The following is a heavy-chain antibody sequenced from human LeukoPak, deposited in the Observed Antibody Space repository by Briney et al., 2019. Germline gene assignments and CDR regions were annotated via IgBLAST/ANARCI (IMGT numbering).Heavy chain of an antibody. D-gene: IGHD5-18*01. Sequence: GGSLRLSCAASGFTFSSYAMSWVRQAPGKGLEWVSAISGSGGSTYYADSVKGRFTISRDNSKNTLYLQMNSLRAEDTAVYYCATSRGYTCGLADYWGQGTLVTVSS. CDR2: ISGSGGST. J-gene: IGHJ4*02. V-gene: IGHV3-23*01. CDR1: GFTFSSYA. CDR3: ATSRGYTCGLADY.